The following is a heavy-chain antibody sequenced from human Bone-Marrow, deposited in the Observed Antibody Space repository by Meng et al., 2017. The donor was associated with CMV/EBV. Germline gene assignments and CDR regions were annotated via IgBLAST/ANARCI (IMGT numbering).Heavy chain of an antibody. CDR3: AKDAPRSSGWFYFDY. CDR1: GFTFDDYA. CDR2: ISWNSGSI. D-gene: IGHD6-19*01. V-gene: IGHV3-9*01. J-gene: IGHJ4*02. Sequence: SLKISCAASGFTFDDYAMHWVRQAPGKGLEWVSGISWNSGSIGYADSVKGRFTISRDNSRNTLYLQMNSLSAEDTAVYYCAKDAPRSSGWFYFDYWGQGTLVTVSS.